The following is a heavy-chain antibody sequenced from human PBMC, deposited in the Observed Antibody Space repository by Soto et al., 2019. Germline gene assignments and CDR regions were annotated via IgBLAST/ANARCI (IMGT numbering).Heavy chain of an antibody. CDR1: GYTFTAYA. D-gene: IGHD3-9*01. CDR3: ARGDRHYDILTGYSVNWFDP. CDR2: INAATGNT. Sequence: GASVKVSCKPSGYTFTAYAIHWLRQAPGQGLEWMGWINAATGNTKYSQKFQSRVTITRDTSARTGYMDLSSLRFEDTAVYYCARGDRHYDILTGYSVNWFDPWGQGTLVTVSS. V-gene: IGHV1-3*01. J-gene: IGHJ5*02.